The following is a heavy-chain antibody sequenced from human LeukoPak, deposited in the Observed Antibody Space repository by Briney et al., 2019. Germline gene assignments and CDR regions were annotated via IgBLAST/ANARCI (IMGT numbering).Heavy chain of an antibody. CDR3: ASRPGADIGPLDY. J-gene: IGHJ4*02. D-gene: IGHD2-2*01. CDR1: GFTFSSYA. Sequence: GGSLRLSCAASGFTFSSYAMSWVRQAPGKGLEWVSSISGSGGSTYYADSMKGRFTISRDNSKNTLYLQMNSLRADETAVYYCASRPGADIGPLDYWGQGTLVTVSS. CDR2: ISGSGGST. V-gene: IGHV3-23*01.